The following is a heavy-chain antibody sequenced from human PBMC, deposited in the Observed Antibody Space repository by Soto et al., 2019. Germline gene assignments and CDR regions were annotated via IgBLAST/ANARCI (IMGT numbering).Heavy chain of an antibody. CDR3: ARRRGWSQDSCWFDP. D-gene: IGHD3-3*01. CDR2: IYQSGST. J-gene: IGHJ5*02. CDR1: GGSISSNNW. Sequence: PSETLSLTCAVSGGSISSNNWWSWVRQPPGKGLEWIGEIYQSGSTNYNPSLKSRVTISVDTSKNQFSLKLSSVTAADTAVYYCARRRGWSQDSCWFDPWGQGTLVTVSS. V-gene: IGHV4-4*02.